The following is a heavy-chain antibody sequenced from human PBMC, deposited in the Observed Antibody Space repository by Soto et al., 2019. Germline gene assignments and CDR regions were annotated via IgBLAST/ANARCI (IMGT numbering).Heavy chain of an antibody. CDR2: IYYSGST. J-gene: IGHJ3*02. CDR3: ARLEYSGYDWDAFDI. CDR1: GGSISSSSYY. V-gene: IGHV4-39*01. D-gene: IGHD5-12*01. Sequence: ASETLSLTCTVSGGSISSSSYYWGWIRQPPGKGLEWIGSIYYSGSTYYNPSLKSRVTISVDTSKNQFSLKLSSVTAADTAVYYCARLEYSGYDWDAFDIWGHGTMVTVSS.